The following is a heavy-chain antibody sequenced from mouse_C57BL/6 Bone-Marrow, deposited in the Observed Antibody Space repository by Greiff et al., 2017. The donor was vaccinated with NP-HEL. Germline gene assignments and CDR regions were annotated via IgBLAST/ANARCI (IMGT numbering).Heavy chain of an antibody. J-gene: IGHJ3*01. CDR3: ARERRYDDPAWFAY. CDR1: GYTFTDYY. D-gene: IGHD1-1*01. V-gene: IGHV1-19*01. Sequence: VQLQQSGPVLVKPGASVKMSCKASGYTFTDYYMNWVKQSHGKSLEWIGDINPYNGGTSYNQKFKGKATLTVDKSSSTAYMELNSLTSEDSAVYYCARERRYDDPAWFAYWGQGTLVTVSA. CDR2: INPYNGGT.